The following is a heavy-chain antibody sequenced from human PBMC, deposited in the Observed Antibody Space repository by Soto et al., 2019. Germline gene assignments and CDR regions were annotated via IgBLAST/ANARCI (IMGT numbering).Heavy chain of an antibody. CDR2: IRSKSDNYAT. J-gene: IGHJ4*02. CDR1: GFIFSGSA. Sequence: GGSLRLSCEASGFIFSGSAMHWVRQASGKGLEWVGRIRSKSDNYATTYAASVKGRFTISRDDSKNTAYLQMNSLKTEDTAVYYCTMDDYGGNSAFRDYWGQGTLVTVSS. V-gene: IGHV3-73*01. CDR3: TMDDYGGNSAFRDY. D-gene: IGHD4-17*01.